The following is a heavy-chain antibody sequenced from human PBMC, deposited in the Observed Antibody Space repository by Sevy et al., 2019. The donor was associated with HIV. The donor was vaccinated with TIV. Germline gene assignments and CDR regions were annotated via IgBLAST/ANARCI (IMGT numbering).Heavy chain of an antibody. V-gene: IGHV3-53*01. CDR3: ARVRYTYGSYYFDY. J-gene: IGHJ4*02. CDR1: GFNVNDIY. Sequence: GGSLRLSCAASGFNVNDIYINWVRQAPGKGLEWVSVMYSGGGTYYADSVKGRFTISRDNAKNSLYLQMNSLRAEDTAVYYCARVRYTYGSYYFDYWGQGTLVTVSS. CDR2: MYSGGGT. D-gene: IGHD5-18*01.